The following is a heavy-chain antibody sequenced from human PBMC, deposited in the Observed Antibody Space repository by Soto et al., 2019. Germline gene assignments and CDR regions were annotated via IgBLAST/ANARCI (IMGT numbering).Heavy chain of an antibody. CDR3: GREGRGRGYSSSWYVGNWFDP. J-gene: IGHJ5*02. CDR2: ISYDGSNK. CDR1: GFTFSSYA. Sequence: GGSLRLSCAASGFTFSSYAMHWVRQAPGKGLEWVAVISYDGSNKYYADSVKGRFTISRDNSKNTLYLQMNSLRAEDGVVYLCGREGRGRGYSSSWYVGNWFDPWGQGTLVTVSS. D-gene: IGHD6-13*01. V-gene: IGHV3-30-3*01.